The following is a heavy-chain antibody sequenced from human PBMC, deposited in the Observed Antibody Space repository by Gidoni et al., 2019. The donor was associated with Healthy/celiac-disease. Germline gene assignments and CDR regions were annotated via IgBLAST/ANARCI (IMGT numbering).Heavy chain of an antibody. J-gene: IGHJ6*02. CDR3: ARDPGAYCGGDCYRGPYYYYYGMDV. CDR2: IKQDGSKK. CDR1: GLPFGSSW. V-gene: IGHV3-7*01. D-gene: IGHD2-21*02. Sequence: EVQLVESGGGLVQPGRSLRLSCTASGLPFGSSWLSWVRHAPGKGMGWLANIKQDGSKKYYVDSVKGRFTISRDNAKNSLDRQMNSLRAEYTAVYDCARDPGAYCGGDCYRGPYYYYYGMDVWVQGTTVTVSS.